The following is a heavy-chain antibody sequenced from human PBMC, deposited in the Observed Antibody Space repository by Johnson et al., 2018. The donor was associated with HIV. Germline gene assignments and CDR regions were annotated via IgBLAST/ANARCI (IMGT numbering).Heavy chain of an antibody. CDR1: GFTVSSNY. Sequence: QVQLVESGGGLIQPGGSLRLSCAASGFTVSSNYMTWVRQAPGKGLEWVTVISYDGSNKYYADSVKGRFTISRDNSKNSLYLQMNSLRAEDTAVYYCAKDRQWGPRDAFDIWGQGTMVTVSS. V-gene: IGHV3-30*14. J-gene: IGHJ3*02. CDR3: AKDRQWGPRDAFDI. CDR2: ISYDGSNK. D-gene: IGHD6-19*01.